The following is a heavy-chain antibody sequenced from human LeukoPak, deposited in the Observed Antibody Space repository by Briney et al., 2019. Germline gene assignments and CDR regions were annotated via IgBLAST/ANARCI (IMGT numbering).Heavy chain of an antibody. Sequence: GGSLRLSCAASGFAFNTYPLHWVRQAPGKGFEWVASTAYDAESKFYADSVRGRFTISGDNVKTTLYLQMNRLRPDDTALYYCAREGGGYGPGLDGFDMWGQGTMVIVSS. CDR3: AREGGGYGPGLDGFDM. J-gene: IGHJ3*02. CDR2: TAYDAESK. CDR1: GFAFNTYP. V-gene: IGHV3-30*01. D-gene: IGHD3-16*01.